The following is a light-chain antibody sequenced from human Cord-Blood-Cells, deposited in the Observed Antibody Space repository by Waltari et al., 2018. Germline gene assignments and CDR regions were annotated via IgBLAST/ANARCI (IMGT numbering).Light chain of an antibody. Sequence: QSALTQPASVSGSPGPSIPIPCTGTSSERGGYKYVSWYQQHPGKAPKLMIYDVSNRPSGVSNRFSGSKSGNTASLTISGLQAEDEADYYCSSYTSSSTLKVFGGGTKLTVL. J-gene: IGLJ2*01. V-gene: IGLV2-14*01. CDR3: SSYTSSSTLKV. CDR1: SSERGGYKY. CDR2: DVS.